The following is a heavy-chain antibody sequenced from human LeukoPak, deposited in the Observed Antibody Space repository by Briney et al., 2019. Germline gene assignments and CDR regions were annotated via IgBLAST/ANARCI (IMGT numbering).Heavy chain of an antibody. V-gene: IGHV3-9*01. CDR1: GFTFDDYA. CDR3: AKDLGARTLYYFDY. D-gene: IGHD1-26*01. CDR2: ISWNSGSI. Sequence: GRSLRLSCAASGFTFDDYAMHWVRQAPGKGLEWVSGISWNSGSIGYADSVKGRFTISRDNAKNSLYLQMNSLRAEDTALYYCAKDLGARTLYYFDYWGQGTLVTVSS. J-gene: IGHJ4*02.